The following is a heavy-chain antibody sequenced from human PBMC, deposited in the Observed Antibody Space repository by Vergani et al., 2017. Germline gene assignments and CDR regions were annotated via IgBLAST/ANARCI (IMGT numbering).Heavy chain of an antibody. Sequence: QVQLQQWGAGLLKPSETLSLTCAVYGGSFSGYYWSWIRQHPGKGLEWIGYIYYSGSTYYNPSLKSRVTISVDTSKNQFSLKLSSVTAADTAVYYCARAPEYEDVFGVVSYFDYWGQGTLVTVSS. CDR2: IYYSGST. J-gene: IGHJ4*02. D-gene: IGHD3-3*01. CDR1: GGSFSGYY. V-gene: IGHV4-34*01. CDR3: ARAPEYEDVFGVVSYFDY.